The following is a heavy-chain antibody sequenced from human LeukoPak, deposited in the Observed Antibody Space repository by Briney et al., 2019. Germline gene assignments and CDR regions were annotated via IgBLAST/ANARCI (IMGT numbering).Heavy chain of an antibody. CDR3: APTPGYCSSTSCYSGGRNWFDP. J-gene: IGHJ5*02. Sequence: ASVKVSCKASGYTFTSYGISWVRQAPGQGLEWMGWISAYNGNTNYAQKLQGRVTMTTDTSTSTAYMELSSLRSEDTAVYYCAPTPGYCSSTSCYSGGRNWFDPWGQGTLVTVSS. V-gene: IGHV1-18*04. CDR1: GYTFTSYG. CDR2: ISAYNGNT. D-gene: IGHD2-2*01.